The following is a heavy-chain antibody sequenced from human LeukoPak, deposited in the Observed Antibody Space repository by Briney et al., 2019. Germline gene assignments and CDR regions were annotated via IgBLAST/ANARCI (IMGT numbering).Heavy chain of an antibody. V-gene: IGHV3-48*02. J-gene: IGHJ4*02. Sequence: GGSLRLSCAASGFTFSSYSMNWVRQAPGKGLEWISYISNTYSIIYYADSVKGRFTISTDNAKNSLYLQMNSLRDDDTAVYYCVRDFKYAFDYWGQGTLVTVSS. D-gene: IGHD2-8*01. CDR3: VRDFKYAFDY. CDR1: GFTFSSYS. CDR2: ISNTYSII.